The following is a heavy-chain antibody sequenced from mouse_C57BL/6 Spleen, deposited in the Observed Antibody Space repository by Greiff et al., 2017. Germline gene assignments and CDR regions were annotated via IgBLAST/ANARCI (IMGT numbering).Heavy chain of an antibody. CDR1: GYSITSGYD. J-gene: IGHJ2*01. CDR2: ISYSGST. CDR3: ARGYYGSRGYFDY. V-gene: IGHV3-1*01. D-gene: IGHD1-1*01. Sequence: EVHLVESGPGMVKPSQSLSLTCTVTGYSITSGYDWHWIRHFPGNNLEWMGYISYSGSTNYNPSLKSRISITHDTSKNHFFLKLNSVTTEDTATYYCARGYYGSRGYFDYWGQGTTLTVSS.